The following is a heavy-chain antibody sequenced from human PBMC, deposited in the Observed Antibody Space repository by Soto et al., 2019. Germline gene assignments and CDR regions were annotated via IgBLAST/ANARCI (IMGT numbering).Heavy chain of an antibody. CDR1: GFIFSHYN. Sequence: GGSLRLSCAASGFIFSHYNMRWVRQAPGKGLEWVSSITGSSDYIDYADSMKGRFTISRDNSKNSLYLQMNSLRAEDSAVYYCARKPATTGYYYYGMNVWGQGTTVTVSS. J-gene: IGHJ6*02. CDR3: ARKPATTGYYYYGMNV. CDR2: ITGSSDYI. D-gene: IGHD4-17*01. V-gene: IGHV3-21*01.